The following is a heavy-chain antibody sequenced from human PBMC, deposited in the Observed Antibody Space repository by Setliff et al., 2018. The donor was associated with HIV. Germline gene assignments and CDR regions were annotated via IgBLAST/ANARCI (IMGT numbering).Heavy chain of an antibody. CDR3: ARAAYSDAFDV. CDR1: SYSITDGNY. Sequence: ASETLSLTCLVFSYSITDGNYWAWIRQSPGKGLEWIGEINHGGITNYNPSLKSRVTISVDMSKNQYSLKLSSVTAADTAVYYCARAAYSDAFDVWGQGTMVTVSS. V-gene: IGHV4-38-2*02. D-gene: IGHD3-16*01. J-gene: IGHJ3*01. CDR2: INHGGIT.